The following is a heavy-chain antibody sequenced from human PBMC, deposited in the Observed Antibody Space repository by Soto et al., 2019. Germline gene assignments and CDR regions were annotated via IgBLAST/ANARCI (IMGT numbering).Heavy chain of an antibody. Sequence: SETLSLTCTVSGGSITNDYWSWIRQPAGKGLEWIGRMYTKERPNYNLSFKSRVTMSVDTSKNQFSLKLNAVTAADTAVYYCARDDYKDGGNNWFDPWGQGTLVTVSS. J-gene: IGHJ5*02. D-gene: IGHD3-16*01. CDR2: MYTKERP. CDR1: GGSITNDY. V-gene: IGHV4-4*07. CDR3: ARDDYKDGGNNWFDP.